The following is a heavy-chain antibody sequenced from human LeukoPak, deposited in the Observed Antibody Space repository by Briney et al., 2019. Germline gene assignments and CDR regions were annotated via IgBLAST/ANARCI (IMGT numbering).Heavy chain of an antibody. V-gene: IGHV3-11*01. CDR3: ARVLVPAAIAADY. J-gene: IGHJ4*02. Sequence: GGSLRLSCAASGFTFSDYYMSWIRQAPGKGLEWVSYISSRGSTIYYADSVKGRFTISRDNAKNSLYLQMNSLRAEDTAVYYCARVLVPAAIAADYWGQGTLVTVSS. CDR1: GFTFSDYY. D-gene: IGHD2-2*02. CDR2: ISSRGSTI.